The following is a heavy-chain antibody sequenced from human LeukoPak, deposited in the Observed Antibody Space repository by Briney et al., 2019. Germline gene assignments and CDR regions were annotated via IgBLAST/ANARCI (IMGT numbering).Heavy chain of an antibody. CDR2: IKQDGSEK. V-gene: IGHV3-7*01. CDR3: AREERAYDILTGHYYYYYMDV. Sequence: GGSLRLSCAASGFTFSSYWMHWVRQAPGKGLEWVANIKQDGSEKYYVDSVKGRFTISRDNAKNSLYLQMNSLRAEDTAVYYCAREERAYDILTGHYYYYYMDVWGKGTTVTVSS. D-gene: IGHD3-9*01. CDR1: GFTFSSYW. J-gene: IGHJ6*03.